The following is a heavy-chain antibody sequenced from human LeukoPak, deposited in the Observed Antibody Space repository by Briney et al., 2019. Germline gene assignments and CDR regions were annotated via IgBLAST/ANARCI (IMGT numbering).Heavy chain of an antibody. J-gene: IGHJ5*02. D-gene: IGHD6-19*01. CDR3: AKVMGTYSCGWDP. V-gene: IGHV3-23*01. Sequence: PGGSLRLSCAASGFTFSSFAMVWVRQAPGKGLEWVSAISTSGASTYYADSVKGRFTISRDNSKNTLYLQMNSLRVEDTAIYYCAKVMGTYSCGWDPSGQGTLVTVSS. CDR2: ISTSGAST. CDR1: GFTFSSFA.